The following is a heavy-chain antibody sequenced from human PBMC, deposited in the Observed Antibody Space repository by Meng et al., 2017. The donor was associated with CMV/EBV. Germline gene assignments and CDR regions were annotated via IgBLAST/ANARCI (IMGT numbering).Heavy chain of an antibody. V-gene: IGHV3-21*04. CDR2: ISSSSSYI. J-gene: IGHJ5*02. Sequence: GGSLRLSCAASGFTFSSYSMNWVRQAPGKGLEWVSSISSSSSYIYYADSVKGRFTISRDNAKNSLYLQMNSLRAEDTAVYYCARGQLWAHNWFDPWGQGTLVTVSS. D-gene: IGHD5-18*01. CDR1: GFTFSSYS. CDR3: ARGQLWAHNWFDP.